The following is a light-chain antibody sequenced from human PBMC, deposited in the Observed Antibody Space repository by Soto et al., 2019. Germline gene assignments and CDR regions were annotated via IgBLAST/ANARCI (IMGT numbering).Light chain of an antibody. V-gene: IGLV1-47*01. Sequence: QSVLTQPPSASGTPGQRVTISCSGSSSNIGSTYVYWYQQLPRTAPKLLIYRSDQRPSGVPDRFSGSKSGTSASLAISGLRSDDEADYHCAAWDDSLSGWAFGGGTKLTVL. CDR1: SSNIGSTY. CDR3: AAWDDSLSGWA. J-gene: IGLJ3*02. CDR2: RSD.